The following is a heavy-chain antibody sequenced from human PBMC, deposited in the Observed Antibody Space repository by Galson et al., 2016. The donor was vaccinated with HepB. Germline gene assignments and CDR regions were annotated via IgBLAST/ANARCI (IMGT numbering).Heavy chain of an antibody. Sequence: SLRLSCAASGFTFSSYAMHWVRQAPGKGLEWIAWITSSRDTMYYADSVKGRFTISRDNAKNSLYLEMNSLRDEDTAVYYCARDDYFRLGYWGQGTLVTVSS. J-gene: IGHJ4*02. V-gene: IGHV3-48*02. CDR1: GFTFSSYA. D-gene: IGHD3-16*01. CDR3: ARDDYFRLGY. CDR2: ITSSRDTM.